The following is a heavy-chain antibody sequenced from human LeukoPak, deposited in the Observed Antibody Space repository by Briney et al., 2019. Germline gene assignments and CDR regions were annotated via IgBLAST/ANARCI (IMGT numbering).Heavy chain of an antibody. CDR3: AKGSSGSRSRGNY. Sequence: GGSLRLSCAASGFNFSNYVMHWVRQAPGKGLEWVAVISYDGSTKYYADSVKGRFTISRDNSKNTLYLQMSSLRAEDTAVYYCAKGSSGSRSRGNYWGQGTLVTVSS. V-gene: IGHV3-30*07. CDR1: GFNFSNYV. D-gene: IGHD1-26*01. CDR2: ISYDGSTK. J-gene: IGHJ4*02.